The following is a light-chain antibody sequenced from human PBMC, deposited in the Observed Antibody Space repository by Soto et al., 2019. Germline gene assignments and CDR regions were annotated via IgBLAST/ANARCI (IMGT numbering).Light chain of an antibody. CDR2: GAS. CDR3: QHYGNSPPSVT. Sequence: EIVMTQSPATLSVSPGERATLSCRASQTVNSNLAWYQKKPGQAPRLLIYGASTRAPGIPARFSGSGSGTDFTLTISRLEPEDFAVYYCQHYGNSPPSVTFGPGTKVDIK. J-gene: IGKJ3*01. CDR1: QTVNSN. V-gene: IGKV3D-15*01.